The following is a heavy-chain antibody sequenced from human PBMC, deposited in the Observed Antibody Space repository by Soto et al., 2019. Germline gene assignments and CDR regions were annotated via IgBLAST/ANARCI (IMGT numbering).Heavy chain of an antibody. Sequence: ASVKVSCKASGYTFTSYGISWVRQAPGQGLEWMGWISAYNGNTNYAQKLQGRVTMTTDTSTSTAYMELRSLRSDDTAVYYCARAGTSPITMIVVEDYWGQGTLVTVSS. D-gene: IGHD3-22*01. CDR3: ARAGTSPITMIVVEDY. V-gene: IGHV1-18*01. CDR2: ISAYNGNT. CDR1: GYTFTSYG. J-gene: IGHJ4*02.